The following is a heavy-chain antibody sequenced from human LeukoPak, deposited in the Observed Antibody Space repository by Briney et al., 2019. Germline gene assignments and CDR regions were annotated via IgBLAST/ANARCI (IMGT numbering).Heavy chain of an antibody. Sequence: SETLSLTCTVSGGSIRSYYWSWIRQPPGKGLECIGYIYYIGSTNYNPSLKSRVTISVDTSKNQFSLKLSSVTAADTAVYYCARGTRAVWFDPWGQGTLVTVSS. CDR1: GGSIRSYY. J-gene: IGHJ5*02. D-gene: IGHD1-14*01. CDR2: IYYIGST. CDR3: ARGTRAVWFDP. V-gene: IGHV4-59*08.